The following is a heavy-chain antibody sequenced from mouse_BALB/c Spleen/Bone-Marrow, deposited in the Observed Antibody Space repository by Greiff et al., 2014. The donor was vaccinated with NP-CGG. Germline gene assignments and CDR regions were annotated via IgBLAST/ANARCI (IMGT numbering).Heavy chain of an antibody. CDR3: ARIYDGSSYDY. D-gene: IGHD1-1*01. CDR2: IHYSGST. Sequence: EVQLQQSGPDLVKPSQSLSLTCTVTGYSITSGYSWPWIRQFPGNKLEWMGYIHYSGSTNYNPSLKSRNSITRDTSKNQFFLQLNSVTTEDTATYYCARIYDGSSYDYWGQGTTLTVSS. V-gene: IGHV3-1*02. CDR1: GYSITSGYS. J-gene: IGHJ2*01.